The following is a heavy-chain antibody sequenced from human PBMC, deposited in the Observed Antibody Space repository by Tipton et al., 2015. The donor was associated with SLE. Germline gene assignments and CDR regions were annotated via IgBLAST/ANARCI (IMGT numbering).Heavy chain of an antibody. D-gene: IGHD6-13*01. V-gene: IGHV3-66*02. J-gene: IGHJ3*02. Sequence: SLRLSCAASGFTVSSNYMNRVRQAPGKGLEWVSVIYTGGSTYYADSVRGRFTISRDNSKNTLYLQMNSLRAEDTAVYYCASGTAFDIWGRGTRVTVSS. CDR2: IYTGGST. CDR3: ASGTAFDI. CDR1: GFTVSSNY.